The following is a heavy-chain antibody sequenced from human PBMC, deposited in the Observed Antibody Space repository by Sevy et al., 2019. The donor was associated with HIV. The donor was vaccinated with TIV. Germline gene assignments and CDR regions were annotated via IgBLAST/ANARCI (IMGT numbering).Heavy chain of an antibody. V-gene: IGHV3-7*01. J-gene: IGHJ4*02. CDR3: ARVGSYYSNYPFDA. CDR1: GFTCSSSW. D-gene: IGHD4-4*01. CDR2: IKEDGSGK. Sequence: GGSLRLSCEASGFTCSSSWMSWVRQAPGKGLEWVANIKEDGSGKFYVDSVKGRFTISRDNSKNSLYLQMNSLRAEDTAVYYCARVGSYYSNYPFDAWGQGTLVTVSS.